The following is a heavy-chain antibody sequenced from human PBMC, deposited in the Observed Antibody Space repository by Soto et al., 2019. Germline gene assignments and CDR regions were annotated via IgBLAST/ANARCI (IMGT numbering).Heavy chain of an antibody. J-gene: IGHJ5*02. CDR1: GYNFSNYY. D-gene: IGHD2-8*02. CDR2: VSPKSGGT. V-gene: IGHV1-2*02. Sequence: ASVKVSCKASGYNFSNYYIHWVRQAPGQGLEWLGWVSPKSGGTNYAQKFKGRVTMTRDTSSNTVYMDLSGLKSDDTAVFYCAREISGGGTLNWFDPWGQGTLVTVSS. CDR3: AREISGGGTLNWFDP.